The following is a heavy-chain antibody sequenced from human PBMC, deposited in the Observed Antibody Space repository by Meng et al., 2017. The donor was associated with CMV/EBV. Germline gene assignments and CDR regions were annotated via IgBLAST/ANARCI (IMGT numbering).Heavy chain of an antibody. V-gene: IGHV1-2*02. J-gene: IGHJ6*02. CDR1: GYTFTGYY. D-gene: IGHD2-2*01. Sequence: ASVKVSCKASGYTFTGYYMHWVRQAPGQGLEWMGWINPNSGGTNYAQKFQGRVTMTRDTSISTAYMELSRLRSDDTAVYYCARDGGRYCSSTSCYYGMDVWGQGTKGTVSS. CDR3: ARDGGRYCSSTSCYYGMDV. CDR2: INPNSGGT.